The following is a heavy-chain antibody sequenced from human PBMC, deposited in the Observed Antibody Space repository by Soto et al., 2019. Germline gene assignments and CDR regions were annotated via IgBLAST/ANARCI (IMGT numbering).Heavy chain of an antibody. J-gene: IGHJ4*02. D-gene: IGHD3-16*01. V-gene: IGHV4-59*08. CDR2: IYYSGST. CDR1: GGSISSYY. Sequence: PSETLSLTCTVSGGSISSYYWSWIRQPPGKGLEWIGYIYYSGSTNYNPSLKSRVTISVDTSKNQFSLKLSLKLSSVTAADTAVYYRARRWGDYFDYWGQGTLVTVSS. CDR3: ARRWGDYFDY.